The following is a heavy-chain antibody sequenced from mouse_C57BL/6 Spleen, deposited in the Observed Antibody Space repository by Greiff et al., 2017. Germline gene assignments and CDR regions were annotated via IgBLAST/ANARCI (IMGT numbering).Heavy chain of an antibody. CDR1: GFTFSDYG. CDR3: ARRYDYDPYYAMDY. V-gene: IGHV5-17*01. J-gene: IGHJ4*01. Sequence: EVKLMESGGGLVKPGGSLKLSCAASGFTFSDYGMHWVRQAPEKGLEWVAYISSGSSTIYYADTVKGRFTISRDNAKNTLFLQMTSLRSEDTAMYYCARRYDYDPYYAMDYWGQGTSVTVSS. CDR2: ISSGSSTI. D-gene: IGHD2-4*01.